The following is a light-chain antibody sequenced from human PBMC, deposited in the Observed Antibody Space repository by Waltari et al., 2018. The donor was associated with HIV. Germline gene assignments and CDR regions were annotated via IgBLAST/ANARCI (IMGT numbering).Light chain of an antibody. V-gene: IGLV1-47*01. J-gene: IGLJ2*01. Sequence: QSVLAQPPSASGTPGQRVTISCSGSSSNIGDNYVYWYQQIPGTPPKRLSYRDNQWPSGVPDRSSGSKSGTSASLAISGLRSEDEAIYFCATWDDRLSGVLFGGGTKLTVL. CDR2: RDN. CDR3: ATWDDRLSGVL. CDR1: SSNIGDNY.